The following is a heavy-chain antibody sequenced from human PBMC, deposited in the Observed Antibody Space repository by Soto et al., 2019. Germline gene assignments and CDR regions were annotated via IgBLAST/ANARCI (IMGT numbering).Heavy chain of an antibody. CDR3: AREALYCGGDCYTPDY. V-gene: IGHV3-21*01. Sequence: PGGSLRLSCVASGFTFSSYSMSWVRQAPGKGLEWVSSISSSSSYIYYADSVKGRFTISRDNAKNSLYLQMDSLRAEDTAVYYCAREALYCGGDCYTPDYWGQGTLVPVSS. J-gene: IGHJ4*02. CDR1: GFTFSSYS. D-gene: IGHD2-21*02. CDR2: ISSSSSYI.